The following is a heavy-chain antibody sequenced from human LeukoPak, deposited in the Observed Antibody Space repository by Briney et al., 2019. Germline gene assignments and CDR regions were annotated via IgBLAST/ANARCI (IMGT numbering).Heavy chain of an antibody. CDR3: AREGITIFGVPGGPFISDYYYYMDV. CDR1: GFTFSSYS. CDR2: ISSSSSYI. Sequence: GGSLRLSCAASGFTFSSYSMNWVRQAPGKGLEWVSSISSSSSYIYYADSVKGRFTISRDNAKNTLYLQMNSLRAEDAAVYYCAREGITIFGVPGGPFISDYYYYMDVWGKGTTVTVSS. D-gene: IGHD3-3*01. J-gene: IGHJ6*03. V-gene: IGHV3-21*01.